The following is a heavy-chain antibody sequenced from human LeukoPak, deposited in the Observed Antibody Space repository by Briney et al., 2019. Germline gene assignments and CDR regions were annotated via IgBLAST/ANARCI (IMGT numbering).Heavy chain of an antibody. V-gene: IGHV3-49*04. J-gene: IGHJ4*02. CDR2: IRSKLYGETT. CDR3: TRAGNGYNNYQYPF. D-gene: IGHD5-24*01. CDR1: GFTFGEND. Sequence: GGSLRLSCTVSGFTFGENDMSWVRQAPGTGLEWVGIIRSKLYGETTEYAASVKGRFTISRDDDKSIAFLQLNSLKIEDTAVYYCTRAGNGYNNYQYPFWGQGTLVTVAS.